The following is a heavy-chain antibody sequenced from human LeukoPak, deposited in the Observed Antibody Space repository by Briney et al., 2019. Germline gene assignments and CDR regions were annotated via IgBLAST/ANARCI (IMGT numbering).Heavy chain of an antibody. D-gene: IGHD3-9*01. Sequence: ASVKVSCKASGYTFTGYYMHWVRQAPGQGLEWMGRINPNSGGTNYAQKFQGRVTMTRDTSISTAYMELRRLRSDDTAVYYCARGAYYDILTGYYNFDYWGQGTLVTVSS. CDR2: INPNSGGT. J-gene: IGHJ4*02. CDR1: GYTFTGYY. V-gene: IGHV1-2*06. CDR3: ARGAYYDILTGYYNFDY.